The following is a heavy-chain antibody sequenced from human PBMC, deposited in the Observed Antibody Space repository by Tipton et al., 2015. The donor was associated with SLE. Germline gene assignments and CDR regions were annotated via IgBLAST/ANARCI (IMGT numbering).Heavy chain of an antibody. CDR1: GFTFSSYA. CDR3: AKAPFEKGPYYYYYYTDV. D-gene: IGHD3-9*01. V-gene: IGHV3-9*01. J-gene: IGHJ6*03. CDR2: ISWDSGSL. Sequence: SLRLSCAASGFTFSSYAMHWVRQGPGKGLEWVSGISWDSGSLDYADSVKGRFTISRDNAKNSLYLQMNSLRPEDTALYYCAKAPFEKGPYYYYYYTDVWGRVTTVTVSS.